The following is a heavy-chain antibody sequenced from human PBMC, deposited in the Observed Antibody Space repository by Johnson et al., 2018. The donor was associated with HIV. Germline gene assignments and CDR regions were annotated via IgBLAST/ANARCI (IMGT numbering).Heavy chain of an antibody. CDR1: GFTFSSYG. CDR2: ISSAGTT. J-gene: IGHJ3*02. Sequence: QVQLVESGGGVVQPGRSLRLSCAASGFTFSSYGMHWVRQAPGTGLEWVAVISSAGTTYYAASVKGRITISRDNSKNTLYLPMNSLRAEDTAVYYCAKGDYFDTRAAFDIWGQGTMVTVSS. V-gene: IGHV3-NL1*01. CDR3: AKGDYFDTRAAFDI. D-gene: IGHD3-22*01.